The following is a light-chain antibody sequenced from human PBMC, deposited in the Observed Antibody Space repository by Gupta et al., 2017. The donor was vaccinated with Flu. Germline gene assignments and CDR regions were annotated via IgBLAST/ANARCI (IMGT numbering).Light chain of an antibody. V-gene: IGLV2-14*01. J-gene: IGLJ1*01. Sequence: QSALTQPASSSGSPGQSITASCTGTSSYVGNYDFVSWYQQPPGKAPKLLIYDVKNRPSGVSARFAGSKSGNTAFLTISWLQSEDEADYYCSSYTSGSTPLYVFGGGTKVTVL. CDR3: SSYTSGSTPLYV. CDR1: SSYVGNYDF. CDR2: DVK.